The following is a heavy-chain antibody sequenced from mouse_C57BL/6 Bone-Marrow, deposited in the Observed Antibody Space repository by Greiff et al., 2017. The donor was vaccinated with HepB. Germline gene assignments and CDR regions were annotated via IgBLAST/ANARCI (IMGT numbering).Heavy chain of an antibody. CDR2: IDPSDSYT. CDR3: ARFITTVVATHWYFDV. D-gene: IGHD1-1*01. J-gene: IGHJ1*03. Sequence: QVQLQQPGAELVMPGASVKLSCKASGYTFTSYWMHWVKQRPGQGLEWIGEIDPSDSYTNYNQKFKGKSTLTVDKSSSTAYMQLSSLTSEDSAVYYCARFITTVVATHWYFDVWGTGTTVTVSS. V-gene: IGHV1-69*01. CDR1: GYTFTSYW.